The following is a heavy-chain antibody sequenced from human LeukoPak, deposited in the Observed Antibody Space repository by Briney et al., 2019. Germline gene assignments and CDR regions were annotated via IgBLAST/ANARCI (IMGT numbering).Heavy chain of an antibody. Sequence: PSETLSLTCAVSGYSISSGYYWGWIRQPPGKGLEWIGCIYHSGSTYYNPSLKSRVTISVDTSKNQFSLKLSSVTAADTAVYYCARQGGDYFDYWGQGTLVTVSS. CDR2: IYHSGST. V-gene: IGHV4-38-2*01. CDR3: ARQGGDYFDY. CDR1: GYSISSGYY. D-gene: IGHD1-26*01. J-gene: IGHJ4*02.